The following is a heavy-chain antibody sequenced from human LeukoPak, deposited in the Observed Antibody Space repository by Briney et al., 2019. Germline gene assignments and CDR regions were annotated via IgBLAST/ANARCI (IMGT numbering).Heavy chain of an antibody. Sequence: SETLSLTCTVSGGSISSYYWGWIRQPPGKGLEWIGSIYYSGSTYYNPSLKSRVTISVDTSKNQFSLKLSSVTAADTAVYYCASLQQRWLQLVYWGQGTLVTVSS. J-gene: IGHJ4*02. CDR2: IYYSGST. V-gene: IGHV4-39*07. CDR3: ASLQQRWLQLVY. CDR1: GGSISSYY. D-gene: IGHD5-24*01.